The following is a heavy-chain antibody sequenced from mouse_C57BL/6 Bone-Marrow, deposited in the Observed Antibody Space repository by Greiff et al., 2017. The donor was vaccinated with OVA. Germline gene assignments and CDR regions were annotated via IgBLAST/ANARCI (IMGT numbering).Heavy chain of an antibody. D-gene: IGHD2-4*01. CDR1: GYTFTSYW. CDR3: ARYDYDGEAYYFDY. V-gene: IGHV1-69*01. J-gene: IGHJ2*01. CDR2: IDPSDSYT. Sequence: QVQLQQPGAELVMPGASVKLSCKASGYTFTSYWMHWVKQRPGQGLEWIGEIDPSDSYTNYNQKFKGKSTLTVDKSSSTAYMQLSSLTSEDSAVYYCARYDYDGEAYYFDYWGQGTTLTVSS.